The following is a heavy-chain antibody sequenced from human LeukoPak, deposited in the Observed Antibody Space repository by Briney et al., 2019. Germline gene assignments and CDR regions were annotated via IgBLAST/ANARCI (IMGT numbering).Heavy chain of an antibody. J-gene: IGHJ6*03. CDR3: ARDPVSGVVAATVYCYYMDV. CDR1: RGTFSSYA. D-gene: IGHD2-15*01. Sequence: SVKVACKASRGTFSSYAISWVRQAPGQGLEWMGRIIPIFGTANYAQKFQGRVTITTDESTSTAYMELSSLRSEDTAVYYCARDPVSGVVAATVYCYYMDVWGKGTTVTVSS. V-gene: IGHV1-69*05. CDR2: IIPIFGTA.